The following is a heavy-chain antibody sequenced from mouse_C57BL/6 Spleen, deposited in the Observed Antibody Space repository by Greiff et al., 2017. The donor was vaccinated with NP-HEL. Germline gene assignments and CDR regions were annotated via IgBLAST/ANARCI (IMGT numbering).Heavy chain of an antibody. Sequence: QVQLQQPGAELVRPGTSVKLSCKASGYTFTSYWMHWVKQRPGQGLEWIGVIDPSDSYTNYNQKFKGKATLTVDTSSSTAYMRLSSLTSEDSAVYYCARSYYDYLYAMDYWGHGTSVTVSS. CDR2: IDPSDSYT. V-gene: IGHV1-59*01. J-gene: IGHJ4*01. CDR1: GYTFTSYW. D-gene: IGHD2-4*01. CDR3: ARSYYDYLYAMDY.